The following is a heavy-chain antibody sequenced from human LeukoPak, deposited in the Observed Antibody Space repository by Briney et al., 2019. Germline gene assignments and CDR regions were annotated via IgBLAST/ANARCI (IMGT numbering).Heavy chain of an antibody. D-gene: IGHD3-10*01. V-gene: IGHV4-59*01. CDR3: ARASQLLSNAFDI. CDR2: IYYSGST. CDR1: GGSISSYY. J-gene: IGHJ3*02. Sequence: SETLDLTCTVSGGSISSYYWSWIRQPPGKGLEWIGYIYYSGSTNYNPSLKSRVTISVDTSKNQFSLKLSSVTAADTAVYYCARASQLLSNAFDIWGQGPLVTVSS.